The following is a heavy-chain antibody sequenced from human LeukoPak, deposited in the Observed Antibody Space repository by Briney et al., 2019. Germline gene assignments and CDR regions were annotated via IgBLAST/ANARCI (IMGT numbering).Heavy chain of an antibody. D-gene: IGHD3-3*01. Sequence: SETLSLTCTVSGGSISSGGYYWSWIRQPPGKGLEWIGYIYHSGSTYYNPSLKSRVTISVDRSKNQFSLKLSSVTAADTAVYYCARSFTYDFWSGYGYWGQGTLVTVSS. CDR2: IYHSGST. CDR3: ARSFTYDFWSGYGY. V-gene: IGHV4-30-2*01. CDR1: GGSISSGGYY. J-gene: IGHJ4*02.